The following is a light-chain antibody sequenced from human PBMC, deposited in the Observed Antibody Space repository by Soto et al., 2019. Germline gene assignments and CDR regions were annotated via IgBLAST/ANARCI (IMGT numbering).Light chain of an antibody. Sequence: LTQPASVSGSPGQSITISCTGTSSDVGGYNYVSWYQQHPGKAPKLMIYDVSNRPSGVSNRLSGSKSGNTASLTISWLRAEDEADYYCSSYTSSSTRVFGTGTKVTVL. CDR3: SSYTSSSTRV. J-gene: IGLJ1*01. CDR2: DVS. CDR1: SSDVGGYNY. V-gene: IGLV2-14*01.